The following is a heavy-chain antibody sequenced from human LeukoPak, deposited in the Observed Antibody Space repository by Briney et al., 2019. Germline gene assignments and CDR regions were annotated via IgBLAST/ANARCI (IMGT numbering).Heavy chain of an antibody. Sequence: GGSLRLSCAASGFTFDDYAMHWVRQAPGKGLEWVSLISWDGGSTYYADSVKGRFTISRDNSKNSLYLQMNSLRAEDTALYYCAKDKSNRESYYYYYGMDVWGQGTTVTVSS. J-gene: IGHJ6*02. CDR3: AKDKSNRESYYYYYGMDV. CDR2: ISWDGGST. D-gene: IGHD1-14*01. CDR1: GFTFDDYA. V-gene: IGHV3-43D*03.